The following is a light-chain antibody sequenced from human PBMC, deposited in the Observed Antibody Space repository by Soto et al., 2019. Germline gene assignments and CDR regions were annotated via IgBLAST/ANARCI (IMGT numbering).Light chain of an antibody. Sequence: DIQMTQSPSTLSASVGDRVTINCRASQRVNRWLVWYQQKPGRAPKLLIYEASRLESGVPSRFRGSGSGTEFRLTISSRQPQDFDTHYYQEYKGQSSSTFDHATK. CDR1: QRVNRW. V-gene: IGKV1-5*03. CDR3: QEYKGQSSST. CDR2: EAS. J-gene: IGKJ1*01.